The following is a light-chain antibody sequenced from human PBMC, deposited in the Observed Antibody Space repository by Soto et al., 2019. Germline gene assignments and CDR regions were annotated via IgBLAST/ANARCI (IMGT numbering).Light chain of an antibody. Sequence: DIQLTQSPSFLSASVGDRVTISCRASQGIANYLAWYQQKPGTAPKLLIYAASTLQSGVPSRFSGSGSGAEFSLTISSLQPEDFATYYCQQFNSYPRTFGQGTKVDI. J-gene: IGKJ1*01. V-gene: IGKV1-9*01. CDR3: QQFNSYPRT. CDR2: AAS. CDR1: QGIANY.